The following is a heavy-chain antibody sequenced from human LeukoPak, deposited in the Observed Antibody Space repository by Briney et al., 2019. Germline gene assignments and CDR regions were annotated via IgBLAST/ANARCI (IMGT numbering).Heavy chain of an antibody. D-gene: IGHD1-7*01. CDR1: GYTFSRYG. J-gene: IGHJ3*02. CDR3: ARQSFNAGDNWNYVLNGDDALDI. Sequence: ASVKVSRKASGYTFSRYGITWVRQAPGQGLEWMGWITAYDGNTNFAQNFQARVTMTTDTSTNTAYMELRSLRSDDTAVYYCARQSFNAGDNWNYVLNGDDALDIWGQGTMVTVSS. CDR2: ITAYDGNT. V-gene: IGHV1-18*01.